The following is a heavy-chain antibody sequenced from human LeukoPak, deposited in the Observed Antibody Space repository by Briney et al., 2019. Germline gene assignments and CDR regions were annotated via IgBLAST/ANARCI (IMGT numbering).Heavy chain of an antibody. V-gene: IGHV1-18*01. Sequence: ASVKVSCKASGYTFTSYGISWVRQAPGQGLEWMGWISAYNGNTNYAQKLQGRVTMTRDTSTSTVYMELSSLTSEDTAAYYCARAPQQWLVSNWFDPWGQGTLVTVSS. CDR1: GYTFTSYG. D-gene: IGHD6-19*01. CDR2: ISAYNGNT. CDR3: ARAPQQWLVSNWFDP. J-gene: IGHJ5*02.